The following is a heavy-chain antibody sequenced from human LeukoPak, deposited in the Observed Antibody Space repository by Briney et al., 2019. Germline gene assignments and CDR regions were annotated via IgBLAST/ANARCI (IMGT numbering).Heavy chain of an antibody. Sequence: SETLSLTCTISGGSISTHYWSWVRQPPGKGLEWMGFVFHNGYTKHNPSLKSRVTLSVDTSKNQFSLKVHSVTAADTAVYYCARRRTYYGSGSYGYAMDVWGQGTTVTVSS. D-gene: IGHD3-10*01. J-gene: IGHJ6*02. CDR2: VFHNGYT. V-gene: IGHV4-59*11. CDR1: GGSISTHY. CDR3: ARRRTYYGSGSYGYAMDV.